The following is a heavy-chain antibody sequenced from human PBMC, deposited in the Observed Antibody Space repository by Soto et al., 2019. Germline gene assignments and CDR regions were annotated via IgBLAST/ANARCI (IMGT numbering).Heavy chain of an antibody. D-gene: IGHD4-17*01. CDR2: ISGYNGDT. V-gene: IGHV1-18*01. CDR1: GYTFTSYG. J-gene: IGHJ4*02. CDR3: ARDWVGDLAY. Sequence: QVQLVQSGGEVKKPWASVKVSCKASGYTFTSYGISWVRQAPGQGLEWMGWISGYNGDTKYVQKFQGRVTLTTDTSTNTAYMEVRSLRSDDTAVYYCARDWVGDLAYWGQGTLVTVSS.